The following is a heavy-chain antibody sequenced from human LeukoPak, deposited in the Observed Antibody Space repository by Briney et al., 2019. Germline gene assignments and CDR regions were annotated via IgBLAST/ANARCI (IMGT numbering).Heavy chain of an antibody. J-gene: IGHJ4*02. CDR2: IYNTGTT. CDR1: GDSISNYQ. CDR3: ARRFDS. Sequence: ASETLSLTCTVSGDSISNYQWNWVRQPPGKGLEWIGSIYNTGTTTVNPSLKSRVTISVDTSKNLFSLTLTSVTAADTAIYYCARRFDSWGQGALVTVSS. V-gene: IGHV4-59*08.